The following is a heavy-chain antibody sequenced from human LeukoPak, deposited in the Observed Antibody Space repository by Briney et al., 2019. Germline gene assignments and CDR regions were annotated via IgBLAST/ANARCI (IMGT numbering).Heavy chain of an antibody. CDR1: GYTFTGYN. Sequence: ASVKVSCKASGYTFTGYNIHWVRQAPGQGLEWMEWINPNSGGIGYAQKLQGRVTMTRDTSISTAYMELSGLRSDDTAVYYCARDMWGEPFWGQGTLVTVSS. J-gene: IGHJ4*02. CDR2: INPNSGGI. V-gene: IGHV1-2*02. D-gene: IGHD3-16*01. CDR3: ARDMWGEPF.